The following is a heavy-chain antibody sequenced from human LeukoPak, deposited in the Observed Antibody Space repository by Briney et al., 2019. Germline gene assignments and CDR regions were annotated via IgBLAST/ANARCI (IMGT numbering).Heavy chain of an antibody. CDR1: GFTFSSYA. J-gene: IGHJ6*03. D-gene: IGHD6-13*01. Sequence: QTGGSLRLSCAASGFTFSSYATSWVRQAPGKGLEWVSAISGSGGSTYYADSVKGRFTISRDNSKNTLYLQMNSLRAEDTAVYYCAKSGEQQLATEYYYYYYMDVWGKGTTVTASS. CDR3: AKSGEQQLATEYYYYYYMDV. V-gene: IGHV3-23*01. CDR2: ISGSGGST.